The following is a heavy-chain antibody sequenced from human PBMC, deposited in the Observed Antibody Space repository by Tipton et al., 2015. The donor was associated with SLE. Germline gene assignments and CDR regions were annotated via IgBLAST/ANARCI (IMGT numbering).Heavy chain of an antibody. D-gene: IGHD5-12*01. V-gene: IGHV3-30*04. CDR1: GFSFSGYA. Sequence: QVQLVQSGGGVVQPGRSLRLSCAASGFSFSGYAMQWVRQAPGKGLEWVAVISLDGSNKYYADSVKGRSTISKDNSRNTLYLEMNSLRAEDTALYYCARDSRWLPDYWGQGTLVTVSS. CDR2: ISLDGSNK. CDR3: ARDSRWLPDY. J-gene: IGHJ4*02.